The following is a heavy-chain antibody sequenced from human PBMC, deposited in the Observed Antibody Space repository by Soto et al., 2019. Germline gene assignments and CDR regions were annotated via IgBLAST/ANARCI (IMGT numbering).Heavy chain of an antibody. CDR1: GYTFTGYY. CDR2: INPNSGGT. D-gene: IGHD3-22*01. Sequence: ASVKVSCKASGYTFTGYYMHWVRQAPGQGLEWMGWINPNSGGTNYAQKFQGRVTMTRDTSISTAYMELSRLRSDDTAVYYCARAKGSITMIVVALDAFGIWGQGTMVTVSS. V-gene: IGHV1-2*02. J-gene: IGHJ3*02. CDR3: ARAKGSITMIVVALDAFGI.